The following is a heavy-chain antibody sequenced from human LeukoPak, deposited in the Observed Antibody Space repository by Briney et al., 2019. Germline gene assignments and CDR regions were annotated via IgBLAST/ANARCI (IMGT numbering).Heavy chain of an antibody. J-gene: IGHJ4*02. V-gene: IGHV4-4*09. CDR2: ISAGGST. CDR1: GDSMSSSY. D-gene: IGHD1-20*01. CDR3: ARLIPGMTGHRINYFDY. Sequence: SETLSLTCTVSGDSMSSSYWNWIRQPPGKGLEWIGYISAGGSTNYNPSLKSRIIISVDMSKTQFSLKLTSVTAADTAIYYCARLIPGMTGHRINYFDYWGRGTLVTVSS.